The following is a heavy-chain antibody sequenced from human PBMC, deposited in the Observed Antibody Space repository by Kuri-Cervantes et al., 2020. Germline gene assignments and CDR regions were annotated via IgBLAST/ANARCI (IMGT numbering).Heavy chain of an antibody. J-gene: IGHJ6*03. CDR2: LDDVRSP. CDR3: ARGATDERRYYHYYMDV. CDR1: GGSFSGYY. Sequence: SETLSLTCAVYGGSFSGYYWTWIRQPPGKGLEWIGGLDDVRSPNYNPSLKSRVTISVDSSKNQLSLKLGSVTAADTAVYHCARGATDERRYYHYYMDVGGRGTTVTVSS. V-gene: IGHV4-34*01. D-gene: IGHD2-21*01.